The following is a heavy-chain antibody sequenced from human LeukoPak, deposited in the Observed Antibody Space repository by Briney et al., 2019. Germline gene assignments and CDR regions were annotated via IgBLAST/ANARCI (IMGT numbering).Heavy chain of an antibody. CDR2: ISSSSSYI. J-gene: IGHJ4*02. D-gene: IGHD4-17*01. Sequence: GGSLRLSCAASGFTFSNYEMNWVRQAPGKGLQWVSSISSSSSYISYADSVKGRFTISRDNAKNSLYLQMNGLRAEDTAVYYCARRRTTVTTSLDYWGQGTLVTVSS. CDR1: GFTFSNYE. CDR3: ARRRTTVTTSLDY. V-gene: IGHV3-21*01.